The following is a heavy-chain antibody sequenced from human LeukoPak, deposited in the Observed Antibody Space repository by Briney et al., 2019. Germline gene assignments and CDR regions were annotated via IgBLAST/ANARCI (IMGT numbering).Heavy chain of an antibody. CDR3: ARDPGYCSGGSCFYYYYGMDV. J-gene: IGHJ6*02. CDR2: IYSGGST. V-gene: IGHV3-66*01. D-gene: IGHD2-15*01. Sequence: GGSLRLSCAASGFTVSSNYMSWVRQAPGKRLEWVSVIYSGGSTYYADSVKGRFTISRDNSKDTLYLQMNSLRAEDTAVYYCARDPGYCSGGSCFYYYYGMDVWGQGTTVTVSS. CDR1: GFTVSSNY.